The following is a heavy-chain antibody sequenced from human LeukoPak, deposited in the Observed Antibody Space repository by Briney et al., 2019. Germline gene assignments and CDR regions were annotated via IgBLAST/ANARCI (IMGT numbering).Heavy chain of an antibody. CDR3: AREYDDIWDY. CDR2: ISSSSSTI. Sequence: GGSLRLSCVASGFTFSESWMTWVRQAPGKGLEWVSYISSSSSTIYYADSVKGRFTISRDNAKNSLYLQMNSLRDEDTAVYYCAREYDDIWDYWGQGTLVTVSS. J-gene: IGHJ4*02. CDR1: GFTFSESW. V-gene: IGHV3-48*02. D-gene: IGHD3-16*01.